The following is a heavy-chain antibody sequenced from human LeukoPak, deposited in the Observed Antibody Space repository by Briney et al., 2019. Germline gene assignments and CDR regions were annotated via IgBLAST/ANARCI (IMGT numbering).Heavy chain of an antibody. CDR1: GFIVSSNY. CDR3: ARAATLAGPFDY. V-gene: IGHV3-53*01. D-gene: IGHD6-13*01. CDR2: IYSGGSA. J-gene: IGHJ4*02. Sequence: GGSLRLSCAASGFIVSSNYMSWVRQGPGTGLEWVSTIYSGGSAYYADSGKGRFTISRDNSQNRLYLQMNSLRAEDTAVYYCARAATLAGPFDYWGQGTLVTVSA.